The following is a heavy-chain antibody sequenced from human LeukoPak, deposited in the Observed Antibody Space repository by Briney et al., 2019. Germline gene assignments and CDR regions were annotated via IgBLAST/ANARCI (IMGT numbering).Heavy chain of an antibody. CDR3: AVVGATTTFDY. V-gene: IGHV4-39*01. J-gene: IGHJ4*02. D-gene: IGHD1-26*01. CDR2: IYYSGST. Sequence: PSETLSLTCTVSGGSISSSSYYWGWIRQPPGKGLEWIGSIYYSGSTYYNPSLKSRVTISVDTSKNQFSLKLSSVTAADTAVYYCAVVGATTTFDYWGQGTLVTVSS. CDR1: GGSISSSSYY.